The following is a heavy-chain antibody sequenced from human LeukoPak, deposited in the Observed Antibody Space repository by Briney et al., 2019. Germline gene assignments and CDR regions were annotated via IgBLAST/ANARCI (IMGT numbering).Heavy chain of an antibody. CDR1: GYSLTRSSW. Sequence: PSDTLSLTCAVSGYSLTRSSWWGWIRQPPGKGLEWIGYIYHSGPTYYNPSLQSRVTMSVDTSKNQFSLKPSSVTAVDTAVYYCARKENVYSYFDYWGQGTLVTVSS. J-gene: IGHJ4*02. CDR3: ARKENVYSYFDY. V-gene: IGHV4-28*01. D-gene: IGHD2-15*01. CDR2: IYHSGPT.